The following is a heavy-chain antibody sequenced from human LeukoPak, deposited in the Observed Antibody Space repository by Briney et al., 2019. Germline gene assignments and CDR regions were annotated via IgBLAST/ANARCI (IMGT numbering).Heavy chain of an antibody. CDR2: IYPGDSDT. CDR3: ARHLFTGWYKNGMDV. Sequence: GESLKISCKGSGYSFTSYWIGWVRQMPGKGLEWMGIIYPGDSDTRYSPSFQGQVTISADKSISTAYLQWSSLKASDTAMYYCARHLFTGWYKNGMDVWGQGTTATVSS. CDR1: GYSFTSYW. V-gene: IGHV5-51*01. J-gene: IGHJ6*02. D-gene: IGHD6-19*01.